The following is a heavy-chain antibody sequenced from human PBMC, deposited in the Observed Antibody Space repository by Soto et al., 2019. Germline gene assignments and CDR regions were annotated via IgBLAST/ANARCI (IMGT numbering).Heavy chain of an antibody. D-gene: IGHD3-10*01. CDR3: ATDDSGSGSPIKGYMDV. CDR1: GFSFTNYG. J-gene: IGHJ6*03. V-gene: IGHV3-33*01. CDR2: IWNDAKTK. Sequence: QVQLVESGGGVVQPGRSLRLSCAASGFSFTNYGMHWVRQAPGKGLEWVSVIWNDAKTKYYADSVRGRFTISRDNAKKMLYLQMNSLRAEDTAVYYCATDDSGSGSPIKGYMDVWGKGTTVTVSS.